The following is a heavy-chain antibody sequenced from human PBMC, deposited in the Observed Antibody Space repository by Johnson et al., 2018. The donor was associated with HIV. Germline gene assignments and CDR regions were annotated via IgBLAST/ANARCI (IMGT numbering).Heavy chain of an antibody. CDR2: VSYDGTNE. CDR1: GFTFRSYG. D-gene: IGHD1-14*01. CDR3: ARDEPTEDAFDI. Sequence: VQLVESGGCVVQPGRSLRLSCVASGFTFRSYGMHWVRQAPGKGLELVAFVSYDGTNEFYADSVKGRFTVSRDNSKNTLYLQMGSLRAEDMAVYYCARDEPTEDAFDIWGQGTMVTVSS. V-gene: IGHV3-30*03. J-gene: IGHJ3*02.